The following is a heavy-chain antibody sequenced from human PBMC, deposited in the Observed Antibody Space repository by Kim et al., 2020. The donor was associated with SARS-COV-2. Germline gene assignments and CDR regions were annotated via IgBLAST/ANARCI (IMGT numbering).Heavy chain of an antibody. D-gene: IGHD2-2*01. CDR3: ARSRGYYYYYMDV. Sequence: YSPSFQGQVTISADKSLSTAYLQWSSLKASDTAMYYCARSRGYYYYYMDVWGKGTTVTVSS. V-gene: IGHV5-51*01. J-gene: IGHJ6*03.